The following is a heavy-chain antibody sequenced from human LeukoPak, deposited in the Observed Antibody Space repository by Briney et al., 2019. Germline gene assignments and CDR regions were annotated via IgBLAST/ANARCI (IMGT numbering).Heavy chain of an antibody. D-gene: IGHD4-17*01. CDR2: IYYSGST. CDR3: ARPLRDDDYGDYANWFDP. V-gene: IGHV4-39*01. J-gene: IGHJ5*02. CDR1: GGSISSSSYY. Sequence: KPSETLSLTCTVSGGSISSSSYYWGWIRQPPGKGLEWTGSIYYSGSTYYNPSLKSRVTISVDTSKNQFSLKLSSVTAADTAVYYCARPLRDDDYGDYANWFDPWGQGTLVTVSS.